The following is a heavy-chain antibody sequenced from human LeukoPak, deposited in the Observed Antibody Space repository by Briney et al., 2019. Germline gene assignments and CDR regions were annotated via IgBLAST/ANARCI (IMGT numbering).Heavy chain of an antibody. Sequence: GGSLRLSCAASGFTFSNYRMDWVRQAAGKGLEWVSSISDNRHYKYYPDSLKGRFTISTDNAENSLSLQMNSLSADDTAVYYCARGGKLDYPFDYWGRGPLVTVSS. V-gene: IGHV3-21*06. CDR3: ARGGKLDYPFDY. J-gene: IGHJ4*02. CDR1: GFTFSNYR. D-gene: IGHD4-11*01. CDR2: ISDNRHYK.